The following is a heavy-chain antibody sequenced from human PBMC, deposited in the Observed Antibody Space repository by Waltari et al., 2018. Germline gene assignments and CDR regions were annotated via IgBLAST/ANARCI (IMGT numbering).Heavy chain of an antibody. V-gene: IGHV3-30*09. CDR1: EFTFSSYA. CDR2: ISYNARKI. CDR3: ARDYCDRTNCHGMDV. Sequence: QVQLVESGGGVVQPGRSLRLSCAASEFTFSSYAMHWVRQAPGKGREWVEVISYNARKIYNVHSVKGRFAISGDNSKKMVYLQMNSLRAEDTAVYYCARDYCDRTNCHGMDVWGQGTTVTVSS. J-gene: IGHJ6*02. D-gene: IGHD3-22*01.